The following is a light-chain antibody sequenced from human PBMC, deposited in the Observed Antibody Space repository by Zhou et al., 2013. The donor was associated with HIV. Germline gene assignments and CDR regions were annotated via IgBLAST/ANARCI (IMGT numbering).Light chain of an antibody. CDR1: HTVTSN. V-gene: IGKV3-15*01. J-gene: IGKJ5*01. CDR3: QHYNDWPSIT. CDR2: GAS. Sequence: EIVLTQSPGTLSLSPGERATLSCRASHTVTSNYLAWYQHTPGQGPKVLIFGASTRATGIPARFSGSGSGTDFILTISSLQSEDFALYYCQHYNDWPSITFGQGTRLEIK.